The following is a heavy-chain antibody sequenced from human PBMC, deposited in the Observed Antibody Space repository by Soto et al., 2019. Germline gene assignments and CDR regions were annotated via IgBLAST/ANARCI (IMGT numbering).Heavy chain of an antibody. CDR3: ARRDDSPTAEYFQH. CDR1: GYSFTTYW. Sequence: PGESLKISCKGSGYSFTTYWIGWVRQMPGKGLEWMGIIYPGDSDTRYSPSFQGQVTISADKSTSTAYLQWSSLKASDTAMYYCARRDDSPTAEYFQHWGHGTLVTVSS. V-gene: IGHV5-51*01. J-gene: IGHJ1*01. D-gene: IGHD2-21*01. CDR2: IYPGDSDT.